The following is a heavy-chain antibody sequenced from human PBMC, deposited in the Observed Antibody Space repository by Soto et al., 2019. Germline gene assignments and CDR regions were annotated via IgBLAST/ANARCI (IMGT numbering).Heavy chain of an antibody. CDR3: ARSGELLQTFDS. CDR2: ITGNSEYK. CDR1: GVSFSDYS. Sequence: GGSLRLSCVVSGVSFSDYSMNWVRQAPGKGLEWASLITGNSEYKYYAGSVKGRFTVSRDNAKNSLYLQMNSLTVEDTAVYYCARSGELLQTFDSWGQGTLATVSS. J-gene: IGHJ4*02. D-gene: IGHD1-26*01. V-gene: IGHV3-21*06.